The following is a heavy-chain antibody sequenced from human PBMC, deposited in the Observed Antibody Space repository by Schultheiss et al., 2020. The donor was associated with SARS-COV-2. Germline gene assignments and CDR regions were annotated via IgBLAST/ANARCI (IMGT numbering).Heavy chain of an antibody. J-gene: IGHJ5*01. D-gene: IGHD7-27*01. V-gene: IGHV1-69*13. CDR3: ARLAGVNWFDP. Sequence: SVKVSCKASGGTFSSYAISWVRQAPGQGLEWMGGIIPIFGTANYAQKFQGRVTITADESTSTAYMELSSLRSDDTAVYYCARLAGVNWFDPWGQGTTVTVSS. CDR1: GGTFSSYA. CDR2: IIPIFGTA.